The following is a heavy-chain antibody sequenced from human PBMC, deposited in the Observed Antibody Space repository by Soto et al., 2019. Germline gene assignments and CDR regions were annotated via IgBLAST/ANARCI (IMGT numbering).Heavy chain of an antibody. CDR2: IYYSGST. J-gene: IGHJ4*02. CDR3: ARYTPFDWYFDY. D-gene: IGHD3-9*01. Sequence: QLQLQESGPGLVKPSETLSLTCTVSGGSISSSSYYWGWIRQPPGKGLEWIGSIYYSGSTYYNPSLKSRVTIYVDTSKNQFSLKLSSVTAADTAVYYCARYTPFDWYFDYWGQGTLVTVSS. V-gene: IGHV4-39*01. CDR1: GGSISSSSYY.